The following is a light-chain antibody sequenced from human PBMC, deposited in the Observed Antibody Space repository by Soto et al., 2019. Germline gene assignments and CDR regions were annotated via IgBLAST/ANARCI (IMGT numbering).Light chain of an antibody. CDR1: SSDVGGYNY. Sequence: QSALTQPASVSGSPGQSITISCTGTSSDVGGYNYVSWYQQHPGKAPKLMMYEVSDRPSGVSDRFSGSKSCDTASLTISGLQAEDEAYYYCSSYTTSSTMIFGGGTKLTVL. CDR3: SSYTTSSTMI. CDR2: EVS. J-gene: IGLJ2*01. V-gene: IGLV2-14*01.